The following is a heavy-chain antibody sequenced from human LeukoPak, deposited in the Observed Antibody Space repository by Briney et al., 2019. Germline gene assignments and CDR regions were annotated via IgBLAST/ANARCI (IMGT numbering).Heavy chain of an antibody. D-gene: IGHD2-2*01. V-gene: IGHV3-30*02. CDR1: GFTFSSYG. CDR2: IRYDGSNK. CDR3: ARGPAAPSVPYYFDY. J-gene: IGHJ4*02. Sequence: GGSLRLSCAASGFTFSSYGMHWVRQAPGKGLEWVAFIRYDGSNKYYADSVKGRFTISRDNSKNTLYLQMNSLRAEDTAVYYCARGPAAPSVPYYFDYWGQGTLVTVSS.